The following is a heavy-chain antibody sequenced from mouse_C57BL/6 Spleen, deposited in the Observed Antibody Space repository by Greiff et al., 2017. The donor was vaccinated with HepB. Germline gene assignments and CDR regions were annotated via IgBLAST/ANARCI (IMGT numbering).Heavy chain of an antibody. D-gene: IGHD3-3*01. V-gene: IGHV3-6*01. CDR1: GYSITSGYY. CDR3: AGLGGFAY. J-gene: IGHJ3*01. Sequence: EVHLVESGPGLVKPSQSLSLTCSVTGYSITSGYYWNWIRQFPGNKLEWMGYISYDGSNNYNPSLKNRISITRDTSKNQFFLKLNSVTTEDTATYYCAGLGGFAYWGQGTLVTVSA. CDR2: ISYDGSN.